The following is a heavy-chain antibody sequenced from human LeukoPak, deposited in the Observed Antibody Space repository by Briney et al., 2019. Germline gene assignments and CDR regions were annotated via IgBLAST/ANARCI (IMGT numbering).Heavy chain of an antibody. D-gene: IGHD1-26*01. V-gene: IGHV4-4*02. Sequence: SKTLSLTCAVSGDSITSSNWWSWVRQPPEKGLEWIGEIYHSGNTNYNPPLKSRVTISLDKSKNQFSLKLKSVTAADTAVYYCARGRYVGAYYYMDVWGKGTTVTVSS. CDR1: GDSITSSNW. J-gene: IGHJ6*03. CDR2: IYHSGNT. CDR3: ARGRYVGAYYYMDV.